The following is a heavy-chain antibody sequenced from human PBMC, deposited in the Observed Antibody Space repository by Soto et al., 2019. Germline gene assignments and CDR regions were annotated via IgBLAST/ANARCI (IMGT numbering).Heavy chain of an antibody. CDR1: GDSISSYY. J-gene: IGHJ5*02. V-gene: IGHV4-59*01. D-gene: IGHD6-6*01. CDR3: ARGGLAARKGRWFNP. Sequence: ETLSLTCTVSGDSISSYYWGWIRQPPGKGLEWIGYIHYSGSTNYNPSLKSRVTISVDTPKNQFSLKVNSMSAADTAVYYCARGGLAARKGRWFNPWGQGTLVTVSS. CDR2: IHYSGST.